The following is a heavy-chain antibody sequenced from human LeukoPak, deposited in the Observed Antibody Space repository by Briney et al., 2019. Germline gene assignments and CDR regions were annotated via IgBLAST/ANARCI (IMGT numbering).Heavy chain of an antibody. Sequence: GESLKISCEGSGYSFSTYWIGWVRQVPGKGLEWMGIIYPGDSDTRYSPSFEGHVTMSADKSISTAYLQWSSLKASGTAMYYCARLRGDGYTLNYWGQGILVTVSS. J-gene: IGHJ4*02. D-gene: IGHD5-24*01. CDR1: GYSFSTYW. CDR2: IYPGDSDT. CDR3: ARLRGDGYTLNY. V-gene: IGHV5-51*01.